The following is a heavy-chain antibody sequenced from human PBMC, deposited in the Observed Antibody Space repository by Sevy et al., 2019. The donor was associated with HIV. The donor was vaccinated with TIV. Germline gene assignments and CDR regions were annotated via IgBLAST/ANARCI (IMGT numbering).Heavy chain of an antibody. Sequence: GGSLRFSCAASGFTFSSYGMHWVRQAPGKGLEWVAFIRYDGSNKYYADSVKGRFTISRDNSKNTLYLQMNSLRAEDMAVYYCAKVFSKYGGPFDYRGQGTLVTVSS. J-gene: IGHJ4*02. CDR3: AKVFSKYGGPFDY. D-gene: IGHD4-17*01. CDR1: GFTFSSYG. V-gene: IGHV3-30*02. CDR2: IRYDGSNK.